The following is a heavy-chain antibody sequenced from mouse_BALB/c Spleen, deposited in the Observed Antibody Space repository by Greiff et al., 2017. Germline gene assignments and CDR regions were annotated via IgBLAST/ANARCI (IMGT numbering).Heavy chain of an antibody. CDR3: ARGYYGSSSWFAY. Sequence: VQLKESGPGLVAPSQSLSITCTVSGFSLTSYGVHWVRQPPGKGLEWLGVIWAGGSTNYNSALMSRLSISKDNSKSQVFLKMNSLQTDDTAMYYCARGYYGSSSWFAYWGQGTLVTVSA. CDR1: GFSLTSYG. J-gene: IGHJ3*01. D-gene: IGHD1-1*01. CDR2: IWAGGST. V-gene: IGHV2-9*02.